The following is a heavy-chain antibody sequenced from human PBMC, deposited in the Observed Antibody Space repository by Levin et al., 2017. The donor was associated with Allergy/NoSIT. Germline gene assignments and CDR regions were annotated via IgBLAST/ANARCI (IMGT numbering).Heavy chain of an antibody. Sequence: PGGSLRLSCAASGFTFSSYALHWVRQTPGKGLDWVAFITYDGNGKFYADSVRGRFTVSRDDFRNTLYLQMNSLRSEDTAVYYCARGGIFDFGLDSWGQGTLVTVSS. CDR1: GFTFSSYA. D-gene: IGHD6-13*01. CDR3: ARGGIFDFGLDS. J-gene: IGHJ4*02. V-gene: IGHV3-30-3*01. CDR2: ITYDGNGK.